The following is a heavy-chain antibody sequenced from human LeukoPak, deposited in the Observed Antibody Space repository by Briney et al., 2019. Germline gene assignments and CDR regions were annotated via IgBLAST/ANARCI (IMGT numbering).Heavy chain of an antibody. D-gene: IGHD5-12*01. Sequence: GGSLRLSCTASGFTFSSYAMSWVRQAPGKGLEWVSAISGSGGSTYYADSVKGRFTISRDNSKNTLYLQMNSLRAEDTAVYYCAKPTRGYSGYAWDYWGQGTLVTVSS. CDR2: ISGSGGST. J-gene: IGHJ4*02. V-gene: IGHV3-23*01. CDR3: AKPTRGYSGYAWDY. CDR1: GFTFSSYA.